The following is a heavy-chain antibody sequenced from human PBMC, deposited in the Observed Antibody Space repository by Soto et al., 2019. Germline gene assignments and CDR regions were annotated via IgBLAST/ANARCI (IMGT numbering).Heavy chain of an antibody. CDR1: GGSISSYY. J-gene: IGHJ3*02. CDR2: IDTSGST. CDR3: AREFPGILERGRAFDI. D-gene: IGHD1-1*01. Sequence: SETLSLTCTVSGGSISSYYWSWIRQPAGKGLEWIGRIDTSGSTNYNPSLKSRVTMSVDTSKNQFSLKLSSVTAADTAVYYCAREFPGILERGRAFDIWGQGTMVTVSS. V-gene: IGHV4-4*07.